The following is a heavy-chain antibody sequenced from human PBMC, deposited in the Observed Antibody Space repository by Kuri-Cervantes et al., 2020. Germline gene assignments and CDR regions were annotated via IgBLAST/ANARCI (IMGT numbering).Heavy chain of an antibody. CDR1: GGSVSSGSYY. CDR2: IYYSGST. V-gene: IGHV4-61*01. CDR3: ARHSDGSGWGFDY. Sequence: SETLSLTCTVSGGSVSSGSYYWSWIRQPPGKGLEWIGYIYYSGSTYYNPSLKSRVTISVDTSKNQFSLKLSSVTAADTAVYYCARHSDGSGWGFDYWGQGTLVTVSS. J-gene: IGHJ4*02. D-gene: IGHD6-19*01.